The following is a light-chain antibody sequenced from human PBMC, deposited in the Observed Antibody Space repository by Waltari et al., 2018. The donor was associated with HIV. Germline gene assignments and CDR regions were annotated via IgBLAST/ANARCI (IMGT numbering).Light chain of an antibody. V-gene: IGLV2-14*03. Sequence: ALTQPAPVSGSPGQSITLPCTGTSPDVGGYHSVYWYRLHPCEVPKLMMFDVNNRPSGLSNRFSGSKSGNTASLTISGLQVEDEADYYCSSYTSSSIVIFGGGTKVTVL. CDR2: DVN. J-gene: IGLJ2*01. CDR3: SSYTSSSIVI. CDR1: SPDVGGYHS.